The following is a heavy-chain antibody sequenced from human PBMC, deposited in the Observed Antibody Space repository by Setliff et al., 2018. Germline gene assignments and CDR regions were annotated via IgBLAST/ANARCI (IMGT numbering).Heavy chain of an antibody. CDR3: AKAGSGWYGLGDY. D-gene: IGHD6-19*01. Sequence: PGGSLRLSCAASGFTFSSYWMSWVRQAPGKGLEWVANIKQDGSEKYYVDSVKGRSTISRDNSKNTLYLQMNSLRAEDTAVYYCAKAGSGWYGLGDYWGQGTLVTVSS. V-gene: IGHV3-7*01. J-gene: IGHJ4*02. CDR2: IKQDGSEK. CDR1: GFTFSSYW.